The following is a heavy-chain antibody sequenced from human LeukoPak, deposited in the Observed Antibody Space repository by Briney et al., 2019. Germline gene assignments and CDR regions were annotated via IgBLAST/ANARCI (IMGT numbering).Heavy chain of an antibody. CDR3: AREWQGGIAAAGTRIEGDY. V-gene: IGHV3-7*01. D-gene: IGHD6-13*01. J-gene: IGHJ4*02. Sequence: GGSLRLSCAVSGFSVSGYWMTWVRQAPGKGLEWVANIKQDGSEKNYVDSVEGRFTISRDNAENSLFLQMNSLRVEDTAVYYCAREWQGGIAAAGTRIEGDYWGQGTLVAVSS. CDR1: GFSVSGYW. CDR2: IKQDGSEK.